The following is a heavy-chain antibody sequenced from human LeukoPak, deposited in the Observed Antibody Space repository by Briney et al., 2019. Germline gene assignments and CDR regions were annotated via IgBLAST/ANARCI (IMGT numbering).Heavy chain of an antibody. CDR3: QSRFLEWLLDY. J-gene: IGHJ4*02. CDR2: IYYGGYT. D-gene: IGHD3-3*01. Sequence: YPSETLSLTCTVSGGSISSNNYYWGWIRQPPGKGLEWIGSIYYGGYTYYNPSLESRVTISVDTSKNQFSLKLSSVTAADTAIYYCQSRFLEWLLDYWGQGTLVTVSS. V-gene: IGHV4-39*01. CDR1: GGSISSNNYY.